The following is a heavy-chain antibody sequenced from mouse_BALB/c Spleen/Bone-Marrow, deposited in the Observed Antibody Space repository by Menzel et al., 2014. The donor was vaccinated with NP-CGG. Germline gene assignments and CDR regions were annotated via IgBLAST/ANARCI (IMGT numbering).Heavy chain of an antibody. CDR2: ISSGGSYT. Sequence: EVKLMESGGGLVKPGGSLKLSCAASGFTFSSYAMSWVRRSPDKRLEWVAEISSGGSYTYYPDTVTGRFTISRDNAKNTLYLEMSSLRSEDTAMYYCASGDAYFAYWGQGTLVTVSA. J-gene: IGHJ3*01. CDR1: GFTFSSYA. CDR3: ASGDAYFAY. V-gene: IGHV5-9-4*01.